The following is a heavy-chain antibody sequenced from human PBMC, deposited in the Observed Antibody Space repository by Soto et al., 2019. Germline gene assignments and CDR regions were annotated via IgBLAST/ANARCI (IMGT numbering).Heavy chain of an antibody. CDR3: AKLTVGWYFDL. CDR1: GFTFSSYA. Sequence: EVQLLESGGGLVQPGGSLRLSCAASGFTFSSYAMNWVRQDPGKGLGWVSVISGSGGSTYYTDSVKGRFTITRDNSRNARYRQRSSLRAEDTAVYYCAKLTVGWYFDLWGRGTLVTVSS. CDR2: ISGSGGST. V-gene: IGHV3-23*01. D-gene: IGHD4-17*01. J-gene: IGHJ2*01.